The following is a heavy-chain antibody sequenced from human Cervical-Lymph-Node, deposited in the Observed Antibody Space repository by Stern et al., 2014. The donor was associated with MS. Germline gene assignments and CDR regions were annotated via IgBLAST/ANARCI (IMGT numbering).Heavy chain of an antibody. D-gene: IGHD6-6*01. CDR2: IPGSGGST. J-gene: IGHJ4*02. Sequence: EVQLVESGGGLVQPGGSLRLACAASGFTFTTYAMTWVRQAPGKGLERVSAIPGSGGSTYYADSVKGRFTISRDNSKNTLYLQIDSLRAGDTAVYYCARKPAYSISSVAHDYWGQGTLVTVSS. CDR1: GFTFTTYA. CDR3: ARKPAYSISSVAHDY. V-gene: IGHV3-23*04.